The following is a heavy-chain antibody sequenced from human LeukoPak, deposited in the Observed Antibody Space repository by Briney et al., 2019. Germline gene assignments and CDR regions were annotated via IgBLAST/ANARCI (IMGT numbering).Heavy chain of an antibody. V-gene: IGHV3-23*01. Sequence: PGGSLRLSCAASGFTFSSSAMSWVRQAPGKGLEWVSAISNNGGYTYYADSVQGRFTISRDNSKSTLCLQMNSLRAEDTAVYYCAREAYCGGDCYWGFDYWGQGTLVTVSS. CDR2: ISNNGGYT. J-gene: IGHJ4*02. CDR1: GFTFSSSA. D-gene: IGHD2-21*02. CDR3: AREAYCGGDCYWGFDY.